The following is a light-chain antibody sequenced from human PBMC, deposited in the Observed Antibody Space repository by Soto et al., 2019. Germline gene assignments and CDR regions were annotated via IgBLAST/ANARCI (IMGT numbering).Light chain of an antibody. CDR2: GAS. CDR1: QSVSSK. CDR3: QQYNNWLPGT. V-gene: IGKV3-15*01. Sequence: EIVMTQSPATLSVSPGERATLSCRASQSVSSKLAWYQQKPGQAPRLLIYGASTRATGIPARFSGSGSGTEFTLTISSLQSEDFAVYYCQQYNNWLPGTFGQGTKLEI. J-gene: IGKJ2*02.